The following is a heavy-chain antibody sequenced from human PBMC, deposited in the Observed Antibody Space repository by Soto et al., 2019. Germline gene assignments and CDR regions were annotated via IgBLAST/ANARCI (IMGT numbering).Heavy chain of an antibody. J-gene: IGHJ6*02. Sequence: GGSLRLSCAASGFTFSNAWMNWVRQAPGKGLEWVGRIKSKTDGGTTDYAAPVKGRFTISRDDSKNTLYLQMNSLKTEDTAVYYCSSQLSAGMIYYYYGMDVWGQGTTVTGS. CDR1: GFTFSNAW. CDR3: SSQLSAGMIYYYYGMDV. CDR2: IKSKTDGGTT. V-gene: IGHV3-15*07. D-gene: IGHD6-13*01.